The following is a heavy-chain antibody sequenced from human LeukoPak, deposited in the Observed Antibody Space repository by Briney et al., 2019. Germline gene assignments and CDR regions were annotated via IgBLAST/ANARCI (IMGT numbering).Heavy chain of an antibody. CDR3: ARDLLWFGELPFYMGNWFDP. D-gene: IGHD3-10*01. CDR1: GYTFTGYY. V-gene: IGHV1-2*02. CDR2: INPNSGGT. Sequence: ASVKVSCKASGYTFTGYYMHWVRQAPGQGLEWMGWINPNSGGTNYAQKFQGRVTMTRDTSISTAYMELSRLRSDDTAVYYCARDLLWFGELPFYMGNWFDPWGQGTLVTVSS. J-gene: IGHJ5*02.